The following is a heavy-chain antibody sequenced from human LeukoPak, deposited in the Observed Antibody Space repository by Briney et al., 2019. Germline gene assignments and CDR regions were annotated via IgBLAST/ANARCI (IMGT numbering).Heavy chain of an antibody. CDR2: IYYSGTT. V-gene: IGHV4-59*08. CDR1: GGSISSYY. D-gene: IGHD3-9*01. CDR3: AAGRLGDFDWAA. Sequence: SETLSLTCTVSGGSISSYYWTWIRQPPGKGLEWIGYIYYSGTTNYNPSLKSRVTISVDTSKNQFSLRLSSVTAADTDVYYCAAGRLGDFDWAAWGQGTLVTVSS. J-gene: IGHJ4*02.